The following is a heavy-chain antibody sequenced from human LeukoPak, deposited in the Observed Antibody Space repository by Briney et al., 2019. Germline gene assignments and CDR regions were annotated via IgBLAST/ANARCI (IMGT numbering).Heavy chain of an antibody. CDR3: TTVPWRVGGY. CDR2: VKSKTDRGTT. Sequence: GGSLRLSCAASGFTFSSYAMHWVRQAPGKGLEWVGRVKSKTDRGTTDYAAPVKGRFTISRDDSKNTLYLQMTSLKTEDTAVYYCTTVPWRVGGYWGQGTLVTVSS. D-gene: IGHD2-15*01. CDR1: GFTFSSYA. V-gene: IGHV3-15*07. J-gene: IGHJ4*02.